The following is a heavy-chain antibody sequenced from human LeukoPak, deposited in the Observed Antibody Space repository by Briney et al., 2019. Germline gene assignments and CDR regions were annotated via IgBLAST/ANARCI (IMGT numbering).Heavy chain of an antibody. D-gene: IGHD2-2*01. J-gene: IGHJ4*02. CDR2: IIPIFGTA. CDR3: ARGGYCSSTSCYFPPSFDY. V-gene: IGHV1-69*05. CDR1: GGTFSSYA. Sequence: ASVKVSCKASGGTFSSYAISWVRQAPGQGLEWMGRIIPIFGTANYVQKFQGRVTITTDESTSTAYLELSSLRSEDTAVYYWARGGYCSSTSCYFPPSFDYWGQGTLVTVSS.